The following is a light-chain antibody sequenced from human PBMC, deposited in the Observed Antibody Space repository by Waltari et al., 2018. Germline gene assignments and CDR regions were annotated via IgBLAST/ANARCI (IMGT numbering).Light chain of an antibody. CDR1: QSVSNN. J-gene: IGKJ1*01. V-gene: IGKV3D-15*01. CDR2: GAS. CDR3: HQYNRWPRT. Sequence: EIVMTQSPATLSVSPGERATLSCRAGQSVSNNLAWYQQKPGQTPRLLIYGASIRATGIPARFSGSGSGTEFTLTISSLQSEDFAVYYCHQYNRWPRTFGQGTKVEIK.